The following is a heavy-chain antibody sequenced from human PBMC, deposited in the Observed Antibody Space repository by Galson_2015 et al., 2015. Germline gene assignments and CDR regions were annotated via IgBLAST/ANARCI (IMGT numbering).Heavy chain of an antibody. D-gene: IGHD3-10*01. CDR3: ARDGAAGWFDP. CDR2: SNVGKGNT. CDR1: GYTFTRYA. V-gene: IGHV1-3*01. J-gene: IGHJ5*02. Sequence: SGYTFTRYAMHWVRQAPGQTLEWMGWSNVGKGNTKYSQKFQDRVTITSDTSASTAYMELNSLTSEDTAVYYCARDGAAGWFDPWGQGTLVTVSS.